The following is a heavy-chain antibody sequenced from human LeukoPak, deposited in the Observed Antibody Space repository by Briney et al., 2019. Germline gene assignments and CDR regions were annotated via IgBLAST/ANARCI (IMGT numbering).Heavy chain of an antibody. V-gene: IGHV3-23*01. CDR3: AKSFGPVIAAAGTGAD. Sequence: GGSLRLSCAASGFTFTKYAMSWVGQAPGKGLEGVAVISGSGSNTYYADSVKARFNISRDNSKNTLYLQMNSLRAEDTAVYYCAKSFGPVIAAAGTGADWGQGTLVTVSS. J-gene: IGHJ4*02. D-gene: IGHD6-13*01. CDR1: GFTFTKYA. CDR2: ISGSGSNT.